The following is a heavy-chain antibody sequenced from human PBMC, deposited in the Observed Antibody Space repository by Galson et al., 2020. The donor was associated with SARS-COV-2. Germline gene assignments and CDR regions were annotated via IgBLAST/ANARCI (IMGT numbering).Heavy chain of an antibody. CDR2: IYYSRNT. CDR1: AGSLSTTSSY. D-gene: IGHD6-6*01. V-gene: IGHV4-39*01. J-gene: IGHJ3*02. CDR3: ARHLSQIIAARLGPAAVDI. Sequence: SETLSLTCNVSAGSLSTTSSYWGWLRQPPGKGLEWIGSIYYSRNTYYKPTLRSRLTISVDTSKNQFSLKLSSVTSADTAVYYCARHLSQIIAARLGPAAVDIWGQGTMVTVFS.